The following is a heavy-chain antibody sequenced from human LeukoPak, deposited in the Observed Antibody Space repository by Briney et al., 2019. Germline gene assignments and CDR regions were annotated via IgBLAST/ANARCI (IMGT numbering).Heavy chain of an antibody. CDR2: IYTSGST. J-gene: IGHJ4*02. Sequence: SETLSLTCTVSGGSISSYYWSWIRQPPGKGLEWIGRIYTSGSTNYNPSLKSRVTMSVDTSKNQFSLKLSSVTAADTAVYYCARETHYYDSSGYYFAYYFDYWGQGTLVTVSS. CDR3: ARETHYYDSSGYYFAYYFDY. D-gene: IGHD3-22*01. CDR1: GGSISSYY. V-gene: IGHV4-4*07.